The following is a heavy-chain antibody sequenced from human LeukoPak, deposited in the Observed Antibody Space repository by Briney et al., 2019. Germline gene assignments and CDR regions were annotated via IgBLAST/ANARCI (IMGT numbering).Heavy chain of an antibody. CDR1: GGTFSGYA. J-gene: IGHJ4*02. V-gene: IGHV1-69*01. CDR3: ARVLRVGRQSPLRY. D-gene: IGHD2-15*01. Sequence: ASVKVSCKASGGTFSGYAISWVRQAPGQGLEWMGGIIPIFGTANYAQKFQGRVTITADESTSTAYMELSSLRSEDTAVYYCARVLRVGRQSPLRYWGQGTLVTVSS. CDR2: IIPIFGTA.